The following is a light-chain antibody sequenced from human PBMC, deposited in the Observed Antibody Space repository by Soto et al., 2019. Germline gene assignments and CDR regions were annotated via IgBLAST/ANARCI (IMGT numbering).Light chain of an antibody. Sequence: DIVRAQSPATLSVSPRGRATLSCRASQSISDTLAWYQQKPGQAPRLLIHGASTRATGFPARFSGSGSGTDFTLTISSLQSEDFAVYYCQQYNKWPWTFGQGTKVDI. J-gene: IGKJ1*01. CDR2: GAS. CDR3: QQYNKWPWT. V-gene: IGKV3-15*01. CDR1: QSISDT.